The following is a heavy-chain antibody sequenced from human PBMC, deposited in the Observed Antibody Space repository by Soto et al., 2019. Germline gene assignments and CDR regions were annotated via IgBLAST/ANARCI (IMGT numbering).Heavy chain of an antibody. CDR1: GDSLSTYY. D-gene: IGHD3-16*01. Sequence: QVQLQESGPGLVRPSETLSLTCTVSGDSLSTYYWSWIRQPAGERLEWIGRIHDTGRTNYNPSLKSRVPMSVDKSKNQFSLRVNSVTAADTAVYYCARESVSGTFRFDSWGQGTLVTVSS. CDR3: ARESVSGTFRFDS. V-gene: IGHV4-4*07. J-gene: IGHJ4*02. CDR2: IHDTGRT.